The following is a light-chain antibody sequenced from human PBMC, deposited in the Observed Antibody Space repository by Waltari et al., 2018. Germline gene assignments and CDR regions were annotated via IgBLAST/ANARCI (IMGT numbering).Light chain of an antibody. V-gene: IGLV2-14*03. CDR1: GTDAGRNKH. CDR2: DVT. Sequence: QSAMTQPASVSGSPGHSITISCAGSGTDAGRNKHDSWYQHYPDKAPRLMIYDVTNRPSGVSARFSGSKSGNTASLTISGLQPEDEADYYCASYIAASTLVFGGGTRLTVV. CDR3: ASYIAASTLV. J-gene: IGLJ3*02.